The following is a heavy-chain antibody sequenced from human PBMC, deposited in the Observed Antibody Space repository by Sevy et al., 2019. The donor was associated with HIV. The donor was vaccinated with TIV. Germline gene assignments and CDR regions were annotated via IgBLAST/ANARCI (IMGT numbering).Heavy chain of an antibody. D-gene: IGHD2-2*01. Sequence: GGSLRLSCAASGVAFKDYSMSWIRQAPGKGLEWVATLSFGCGQINYADSVKGRFTISRDNSKNSFYLQMDNLRVEDTALYYCAREGCSRPHDYWGQGTRVTVSS. CDR2: LSFGCGQI. V-gene: IGHV3-23*01. J-gene: IGHJ4*02. CDR1: GVAFKDYS. CDR3: AREGCSRPHDY.